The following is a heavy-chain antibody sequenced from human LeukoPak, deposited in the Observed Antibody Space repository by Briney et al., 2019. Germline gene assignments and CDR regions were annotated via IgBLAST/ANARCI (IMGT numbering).Heavy chain of an antibody. Sequence: KASETLSLTCTVSGGSVSSSYYWGWIRQPPGKGLEWIGSICSGGNTYSNPSLASRVTISVDSSRSHFFLQLTSATAADTAVYFCARDGPWKSDYWGQGTLVTVSS. J-gene: IGHJ4*02. D-gene: IGHD1-1*01. V-gene: IGHV4-39*02. CDR2: ICSGGNT. CDR3: ARDGPWKSDY. CDR1: GGSVSSSYY.